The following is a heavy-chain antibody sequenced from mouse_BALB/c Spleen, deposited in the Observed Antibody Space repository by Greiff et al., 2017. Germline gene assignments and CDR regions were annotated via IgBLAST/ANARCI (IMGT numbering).Heavy chain of an antibody. CDR3: AHSSGYGFAY. Sequence: EVQLQQSGAELVKPGASVKLSCTASGFNIKDTYMNWVKQRPEQGLEWIGRIDPANGNTKYDPKFQGKATITADTSSNTAYLQLSSLTSEDTAVYYCAHSSGYGFAYWGQGTLVTVSA. V-gene: IGHV14-3*02. J-gene: IGHJ3*01. CDR1: GFNIKDTY. D-gene: IGHD3-1*01. CDR2: IDPANGNT.